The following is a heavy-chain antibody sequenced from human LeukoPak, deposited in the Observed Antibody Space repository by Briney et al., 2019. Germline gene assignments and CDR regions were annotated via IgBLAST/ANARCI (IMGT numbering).Heavy chain of an antibody. CDR1: GGSFSGYY. D-gene: IGHD2-2*02. Sequence: SETLSLTCAVYGGSFSGYYWSLIRQPPGRGLEWIGEINHSGNTNYNPSLKLRGTISVDTSQNHFSLKLSSVTAADTAVYYCARGPDIVVVPAAISGCWFDPWGQGTLVTVSS. CDR2: INHSGNT. CDR3: ARGPDIVVVPAAISGCWFDP. V-gene: IGHV4-34*01. J-gene: IGHJ5*02.